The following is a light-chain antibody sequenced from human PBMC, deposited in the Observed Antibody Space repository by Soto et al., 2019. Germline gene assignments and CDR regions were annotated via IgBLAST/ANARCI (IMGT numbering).Light chain of an antibody. Sequence: QTVVTQEPSFSVSPGGTVTLTCGLSSGSVSTSYYPSWYQQTPGQAPRTLIYSTNTRSSGVPDRFSGSILGNKAALTITGAQADDESDYYCVLHVVFGGGTQLTVL. J-gene: IGLJ2*01. CDR3: VLHVV. V-gene: IGLV8-61*01. CDR1: SGSVSTSYY. CDR2: STN.